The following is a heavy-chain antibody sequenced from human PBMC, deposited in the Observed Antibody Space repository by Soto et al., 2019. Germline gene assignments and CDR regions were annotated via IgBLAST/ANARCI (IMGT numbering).Heavy chain of an antibody. CDR1: GYTFTSYG. CDR2: ISAYNGNT. Sequence: ASVKVSCKAPGYTFTSYGISWVRQAPGQGLEWMGWISAYNGNTNYAQKFQGWVTMTRDTSISTAYMELSRLRSDDTAVYYCARDRGKVGKPRIMIFGVVTPYYYYGMDVWGQGTTVTVSS. V-gene: IGHV1-18*01. J-gene: IGHJ6*02. CDR3: ARDRGKVGKPRIMIFGVVTPYYYYGMDV. D-gene: IGHD3-3*01.